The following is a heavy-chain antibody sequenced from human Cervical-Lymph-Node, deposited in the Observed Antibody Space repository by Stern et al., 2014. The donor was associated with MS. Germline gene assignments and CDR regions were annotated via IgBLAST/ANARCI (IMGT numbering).Heavy chain of an antibody. CDR1: GYTFTSYW. J-gene: IGHJ4*02. Sequence: VQLVQSGPEVKRPGESLKISCQASGYTFTSYWIGGVRQMPGKRLEWIAIIFPGGSDIRYSPSFQGQVTISADKSSSTAYLQWNNLKASDTAIYYCARQRYFDYWGQGTLVTVSS. CDR3: ARQRYFDY. V-gene: IGHV5-51*01. CDR2: IFPGGSDI.